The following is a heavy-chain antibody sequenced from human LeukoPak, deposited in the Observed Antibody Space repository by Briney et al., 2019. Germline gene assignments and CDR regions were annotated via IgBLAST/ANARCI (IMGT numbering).Heavy chain of an antibody. Sequence: SETLSLTCTVSGGSIGSYYWSWIRQPPGKGLEWIGYIYYSGSTNYNPSLKSRVTISVDTSKNQFSLKLSSVTAADTAVYYCARVRRAYCGGDCYSVWFDPWGQGTLVTVSS. D-gene: IGHD2-21*02. CDR1: GGSIGSYY. CDR3: ARVRRAYCGGDCYSVWFDP. V-gene: IGHV4-59*01. J-gene: IGHJ5*02. CDR2: IYYSGST.